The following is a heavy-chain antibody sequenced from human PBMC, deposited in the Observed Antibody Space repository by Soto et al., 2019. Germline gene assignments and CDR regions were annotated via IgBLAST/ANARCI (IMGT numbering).Heavy chain of an antibody. CDR1: GFILSNYG. V-gene: IGHV3-48*01. D-gene: IGHD2-15*01. CDR3: GRGSCSGSSCYGADF. CDR2: ISRSRGI. J-gene: IGHJ4*02. Sequence: EVQLVESGGGLIQPGGSLRLSCAASGFILSNYGMTWVRQAPGKGLEWVSYISRSRGIYYADSVKGRFSISRDDAKNSLYLQMNSLRAEDTAVYYCGRGSCSGSSCYGADFWGQGTLVTVFS.